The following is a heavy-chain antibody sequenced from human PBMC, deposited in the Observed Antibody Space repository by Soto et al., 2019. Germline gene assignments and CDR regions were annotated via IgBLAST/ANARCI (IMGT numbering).Heavy chain of an antibody. CDR1: GFTFSNFA. CDR2: ISGPGDST. Sequence: GGSLRLSCAASGFTFSNFAMNWVRQAPGSGLEWVSVISGPGDSTDYADSVKGRFTISRDKSKNTVYLQMNSLRDEDTALYYCAKGYCSSTSCSFDYWGQGTLVTVSS. CDR3: AKGYCSSTSCSFDY. D-gene: IGHD2-2*01. J-gene: IGHJ4*02. V-gene: IGHV3-23*01.